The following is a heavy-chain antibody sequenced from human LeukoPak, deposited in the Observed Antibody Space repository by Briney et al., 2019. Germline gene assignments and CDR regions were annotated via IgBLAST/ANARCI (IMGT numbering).Heavy chain of an antibody. D-gene: IGHD4-17*01. J-gene: IGHJ6*03. V-gene: IGHV3-23*01. CDR1: GFTFSSYA. CDR3: ARGLRGGDYVSYYYYYMDV. Sequence: GGSLRLSCAASGFTFSSYAMSWVRQAPGKGLEWVSAISGSGGSTYYADSVKGRFTISRDNSKNTLYLQMNSLRSEDTAVYYCARGLRGGDYVSYYYYYMDVWGKGTTVTVSS. CDR2: ISGSGGST.